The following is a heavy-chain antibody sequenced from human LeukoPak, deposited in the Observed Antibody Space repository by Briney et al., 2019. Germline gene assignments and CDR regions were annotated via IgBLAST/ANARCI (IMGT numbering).Heavy chain of an antibody. D-gene: IGHD3-9*01. CDR1: GGSISSYY. Sequence: SETLSLTCTVSGGSISSYYWSWIRQPAGTALEWIGRIYTSGTITYNPSLKSRVTMSVDTSKNQFSLKLSSVTAADTAVYYCARESEGYYDILTGYSPFDYWGQGTLVAVSS. CDR3: ARESEGYYDILTGYSPFDY. CDR2: IYTSGTI. J-gene: IGHJ4*02. V-gene: IGHV4-4*07.